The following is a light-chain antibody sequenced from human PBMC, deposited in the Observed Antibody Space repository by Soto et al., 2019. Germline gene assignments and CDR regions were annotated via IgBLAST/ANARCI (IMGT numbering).Light chain of an antibody. CDR3: CSYAGSSTWV. CDR1: SSDVGNYNL. Sequence: QSVLTQPASVSGSPGQSITISCTGTSSDVGNYNLVSWYQQHPGKAPKLMIYDVSKRPSGVSNRFSGSKSGKTASLTISGRQAEYGADYYCCSYAGSSTWVFGGGTKLPVL. J-gene: IGLJ3*02. V-gene: IGLV2-23*02. CDR2: DVS.